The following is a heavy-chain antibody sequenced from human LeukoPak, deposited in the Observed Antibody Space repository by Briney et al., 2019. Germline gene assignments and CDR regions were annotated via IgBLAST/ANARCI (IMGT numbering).Heavy chain of an antibody. J-gene: IGHJ5*02. Sequence: SETLSLTCAVYGGSFSGYYWSWIRQPPGKGLEWIGEINHSGSTNYNPSLKSRVTISVDTSKNQFSLKLSYVTAADTAVYYCARVFRDYDILTAQRGVWFDPWGQGTLVTVSS. CDR2: INHSGST. CDR3: ARVFRDYDILTAQRGVWFDP. V-gene: IGHV4-34*01. D-gene: IGHD3-9*01. CDR1: GGSFSGYY.